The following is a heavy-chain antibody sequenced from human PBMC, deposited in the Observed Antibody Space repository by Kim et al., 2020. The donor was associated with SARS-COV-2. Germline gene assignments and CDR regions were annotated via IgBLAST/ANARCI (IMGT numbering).Heavy chain of an antibody. CDR2: INWNGGST. Sequence: GGSLRLSCAASGFTFDDYGMSWVRQAPGKGLEWVSGINWNGGSTGYADSVKGRFTISRDNAKNSLYLQMNSLRAEDTALYHCARDRAVAGTVWFNPWGQGTLVTVSS. D-gene: IGHD6-19*01. CDR1: GFTFDDYG. J-gene: IGHJ5*02. V-gene: IGHV3-20*01. CDR3: ARDRAVAGTVWFNP.